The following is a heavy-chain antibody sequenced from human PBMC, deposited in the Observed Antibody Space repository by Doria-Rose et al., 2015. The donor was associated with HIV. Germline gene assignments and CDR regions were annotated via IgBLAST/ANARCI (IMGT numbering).Heavy chain of an antibody. V-gene: IGHV5-10-1*03. CDR3: ARLNNGYGDYVFDY. J-gene: IGHJ4*02. D-gene: IGHD4-17*01. CDR2: IDPSDSYI. Sequence: EVQLLESGAEVKKPGESLRISCQGSGYSFTTDWITWVRQMPGTGLAWMGRIDPSDSYIIYSPSFQGHVTISADKSISTAYLQWSSLQASDTAMYYCARLNNGYGDYVFDYWGQGTLVTVSS. CDR1: GYSFTTDW.